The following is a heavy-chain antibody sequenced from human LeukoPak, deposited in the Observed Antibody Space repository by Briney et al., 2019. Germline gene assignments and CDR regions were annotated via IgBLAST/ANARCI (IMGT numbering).Heavy chain of an antibody. Sequence: GGSLRLSCAASGFTFSSYWMSWVRQAPGKGLEWVANIKQDGSEKYYVDSVKGRFTISRDNAKNSLYLQMNNLRAEDTAVYYCARDRWQWLVNYWGQGTLVTVSS. CDR3: ARDRWQWLVNY. CDR2: IKQDGSEK. J-gene: IGHJ4*02. V-gene: IGHV3-7*01. CDR1: GFTFSSYW. D-gene: IGHD6-19*01.